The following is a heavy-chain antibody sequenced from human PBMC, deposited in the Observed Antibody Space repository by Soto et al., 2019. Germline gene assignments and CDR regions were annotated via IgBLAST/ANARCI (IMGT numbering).Heavy chain of an antibody. D-gene: IGHD2-2*01. CDR1: GFTFRSHS. CDR2: IGTSSSYI. J-gene: IGHJ5*02. V-gene: IGHV3-21*01. Sequence: GGSLRLSCAASGFTFRSHSMNWVRQAPGKGLEWVSSIGTSSSYIYYADSVKGRFTISRDNAQNSLYLQMNSLSAEDTAVHYCALSASPSLPLRNNWFDPWGQGTLVTVSS. CDR3: ALSASPSLPLRNNWFDP.